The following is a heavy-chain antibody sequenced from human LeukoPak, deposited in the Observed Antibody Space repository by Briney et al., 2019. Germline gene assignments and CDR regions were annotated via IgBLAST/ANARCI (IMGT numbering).Heavy chain of an antibody. J-gene: IGHJ6*02. V-gene: IGHV3-30*18. CDR2: TSYDGSNK. D-gene: IGHD2-21*02. Sequence: GRSLRLSCAASGFTFSSYGMHWVRQAPGKGLEWVAVTSYDGSNKYYADSVKGRFTISRDNSKNTLYLQMNSLRAEDTAVYYCAKNCGGDCLHYYYYGMDVWGQGTTVTVSS. CDR1: GFTFSSYG. CDR3: AKNCGGDCLHYYYYGMDV.